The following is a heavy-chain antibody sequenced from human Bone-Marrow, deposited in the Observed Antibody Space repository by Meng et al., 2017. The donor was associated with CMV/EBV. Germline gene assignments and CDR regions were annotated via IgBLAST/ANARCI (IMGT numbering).Heavy chain of an antibody. CDR2: IYYSGST. CDR3: ARVLGQRSGGVWYYYYGMDV. D-gene: IGHD3-16*01. Sequence: SETLSLTCFVSGGSIISSSHYWGWVRQPPGKGLEWIGSIYYSGSTYINPSLKSRVTMSVDTSKNQFSLKLSSVTAADTAVYYCARVLGQRSGGVWYYYYGMDVWGQGTTVTVSS. J-gene: IGHJ6*02. CDR1: GGSIISSSHY. V-gene: IGHV4-39*07.